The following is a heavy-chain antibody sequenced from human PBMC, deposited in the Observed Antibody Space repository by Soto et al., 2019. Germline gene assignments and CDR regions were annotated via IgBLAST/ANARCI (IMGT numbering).Heavy chain of an antibody. CDR3: AKASNSSPWFDSWLES. CDR1: GFNFRYYA. Sequence: PGGSLRLSCAASGFNFRYYAMTWVRHAPGKGLEWVSSINDNGDSTHYADSVKGRFTISRDNSKNTLYLQMNSLTAEDTAVYFCAKASNSSPWFDSWLESWGQGTLVTVSS. V-gene: IGHV3-23*01. D-gene: IGHD6-6*01. CDR2: INDNGDST. J-gene: IGHJ5*01.